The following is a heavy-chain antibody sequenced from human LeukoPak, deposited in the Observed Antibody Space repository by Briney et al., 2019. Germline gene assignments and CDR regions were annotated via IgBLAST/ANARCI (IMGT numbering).Heavy chain of an antibody. D-gene: IGHD3-16*01. V-gene: IGHV4-59*01. Sequence: SETLSLTCTVSGGSISSYYWSWIRQPPGKGLEWIGYIYYSGSTNYNPSLKSRVTISVDTSKNQFSLKLSSVTAADTAVYYCARISSYEAAFDIWGQGTMVTVSS. CDR1: GGSISSYY. CDR3: ARISSYEAAFDI. CDR2: IYYSGST. J-gene: IGHJ3*02.